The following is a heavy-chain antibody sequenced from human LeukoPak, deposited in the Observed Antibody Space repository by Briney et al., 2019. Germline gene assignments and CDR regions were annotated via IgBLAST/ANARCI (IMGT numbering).Heavy chain of an antibody. D-gene: IGHD3/OR15-3a*01. CDR2: IYYSGRT. V-gene: IGHV4-39*07. J-gene: IGHJ4*02. Sequence: SETLSLTCTVSGGSISSSIYYWGWIRQPPGKGLEWIGSIYYSGRTYHNPSLKSRVTISVDTSKNQFSLKLSSVTAADTAVYYCARGIMIFGAAQFDSWGQGTLVTVSS. CDR3: ARGIMIFGAAQFDS. CDR1: GGSISSSIYY.